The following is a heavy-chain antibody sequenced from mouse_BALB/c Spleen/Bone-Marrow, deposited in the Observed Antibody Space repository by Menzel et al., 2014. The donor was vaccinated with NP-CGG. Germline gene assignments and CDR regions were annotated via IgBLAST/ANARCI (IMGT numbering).Heavy chain of an antibody. CDR3: ARDYYGSSDY. CDR1: GFTFSSYG. V-gene: IGHV5-6-3*01. J-gene: IGHJ2*01. CDR2: INSNGGST. D-gene: IGHD1-1*01. Sequence: EVKLVESGGGLVQPGGSLKLSCAASGFTFSSYGMSWVRQTPDKRLELVATINSNGGSTYYPDSVKGRFTISRDNAKNPLYLQMSSLKSEDTAMYYCARDYYGSSDYWGQGTTLTVSS.